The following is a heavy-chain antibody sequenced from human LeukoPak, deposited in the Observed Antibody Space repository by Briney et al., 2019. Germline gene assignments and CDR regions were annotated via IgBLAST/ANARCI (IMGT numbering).Heavy chain of an antibody. CDR3: ASKGSGSYSPFDY. V-gene: IGHV3-9*01. CDR2: ISWNSGSI. CDR1: GFTFDDYA. Sequence: PGGSLRLSCAASGFTFDDYAMHWVRQAPGKGLEWVSGISWNSGSIGYADSVKGRFTISRDNSKNTLYLQMNSLRAEDTAVYYCASKGSGSYSPFDYWGQGTLVTVSS. J-gene: IGHJ4*02. D-gene: IGHD3-10*01.